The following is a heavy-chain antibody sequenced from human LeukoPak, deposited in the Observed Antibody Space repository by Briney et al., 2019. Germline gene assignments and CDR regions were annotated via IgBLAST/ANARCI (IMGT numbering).Heavy chain of an antibody. Sequence: GGSLRLSCTASGFTVSDNYMIWVRQAPGKGLEWVSVTHSGGITYYADSVKGRFRLSSDNAKNTLYLLMDTLRAEDTAFYYCARVVSSGWQWYIGLWGRGTLVTVSS. CDR3: ARVVSSGWQWYIGL. D-gene: IGHD6-19*01. CDR1: GFTVSDNY. CDR2: THSGGIT. V-gene: IGHV3-66*01. J-gene: IGHJ2*01.